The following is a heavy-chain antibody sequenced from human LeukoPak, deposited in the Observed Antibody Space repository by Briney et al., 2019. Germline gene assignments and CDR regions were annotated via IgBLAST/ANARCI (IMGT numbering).Heavy chain of an antibody. CDR2: ISSSGSTI. CDR3: ARDLCEAGGSCYSLNWFDP. J-gene: IGHJ5*02. CDR1: GFTFSDYY. V-gene: IGHV3-11*01. D-gene: IGHD2-15*01. Sequence: GGSLRLSCAASGFTFSDYYMSWIRQAPGKGLEWVSYISSSGSTIYYADSVKGRFTISRDNAKNSLYLQMNSLRAEDTAVYYCARDLCEAGGSCYSLNWFDPWGQGTLVTVSS.